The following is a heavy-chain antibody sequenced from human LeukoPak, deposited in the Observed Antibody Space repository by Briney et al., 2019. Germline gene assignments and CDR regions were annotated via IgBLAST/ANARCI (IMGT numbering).Heavy chain of an antibody. CDR3: AKVSDYGDYVDY. Sequence: GGSLRLSCAAPGITFSNYNMNWVRQAPGKGLEWISSITSSSSYTFYADSVKGRFTISRDNAKNSLYLQMNSLRAEDTAVYYCAKVSDYGDYVDYWGQGTLVTVSS. V-gene: IGHV3-21*04. D-gene: IGHD4-17*01. CDR2: ITSSSSYT. CDR1: GITFSNYN. J-gene: IGHJ4*02.